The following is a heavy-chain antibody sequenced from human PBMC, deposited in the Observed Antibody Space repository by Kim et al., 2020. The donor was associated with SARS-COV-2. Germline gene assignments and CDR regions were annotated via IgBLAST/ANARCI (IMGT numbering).Heavy chain of an antibody. V-gene: IGHV4-61*02. J-gene: IGHJ6*02. D-gene: IGHD5-12*01. CDR1: GGSISSGSYY. CDR3: ARGRGGYDLVVYYYYYGMDV. CDR2: IYTSGST. Sequence: SETLSLTCTVSGGSISSGSYYWSWIRQPAGKGLEWIGRIYTSGSTNYNPSLKSRVTISVDTSKNQFSLKLSSVTAADTAVYYCARGRGGYDLVVYYYYYGMDVWGQGTTVTVSS.